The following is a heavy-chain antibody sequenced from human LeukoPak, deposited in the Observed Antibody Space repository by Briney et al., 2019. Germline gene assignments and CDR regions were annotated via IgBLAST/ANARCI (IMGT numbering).Heavy chain of an antibody. CDR1: GGSFSGYY. V-gene: IGHV4-4*07. Sequence: SETLSLTCAVYGGSFSGYYCSWIRQPAGKGLEWIGRIYTSGNTNYNPSPKSRVTMSVDTSKNQFSLKLSSVTAADTAVYYCARDGLDCSGGSCFDLWGRGTLVTVSS. D-gene: IGHD2-15*01. CDR2: IYTSGNT. J-gene: IGHJ2*01. CDR3: ARDGLDCSGGSCFDL.